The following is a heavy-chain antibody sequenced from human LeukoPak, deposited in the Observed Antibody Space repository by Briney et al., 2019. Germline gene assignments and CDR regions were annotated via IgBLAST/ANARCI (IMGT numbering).Heavy chain of an antibody. J-gene: IGHJ5*02. V-gene: IGHV3-23*01. CDR2: ISGTGSST. Sequence: GGSLRLSCEASGFTFGNYTMNWVRQAPGKGLEWVSTISGTGSSTYYADSAKGRFTISRDNSKDTLFLQLNSLTAADTAMYFCAKASVAIPQYCNSWGQGTLVTVSS. CDR1: GFTFGNYT. CDR3: AKASVAIPQYCNS. D-gene: IGHD2-2*02.